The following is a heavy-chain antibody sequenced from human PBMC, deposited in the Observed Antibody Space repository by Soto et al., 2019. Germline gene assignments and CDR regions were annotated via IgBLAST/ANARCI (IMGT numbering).Heavy chain of an antibody. J-gene: IGHJ3*02. V-gene: IGHV3-30*18. Sequence: QVQVVESGGGVVQPGRSLRLSCAASGFTSSSFVIHWVRQAPGKGLEWLAVISSDGKNQYYADSVKGRFTISRDNSKNTLYLQVNSLRAEDTAVYFCAKERGVLDAFDIWGQGTMVTVSS. D-gene: IGHD3-10*01. CDR3: AKERGVLDAFDI. CDR1: GFTSSSFV. CDR2: ISSDGKNQ.